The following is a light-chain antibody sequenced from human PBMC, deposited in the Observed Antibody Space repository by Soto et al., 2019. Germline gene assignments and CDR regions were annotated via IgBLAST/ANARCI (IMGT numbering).Light chain of an antibody. J-gene: IGKJ1*01. CDR2: DAS. Sequence: DIQMTHSPSTLSASVGARGTITCRASENIDRRLAWYQQKPGQAPNLLIYDASSLESGVPARFRGGGSGTEFTLTISSLQPDDFSTFYCQQYNNYPWTFGHGTQVDIK. V-gene: IGKV1-5*01. CDR1: ENIDRR. CDR3: QQYNNYPWT.